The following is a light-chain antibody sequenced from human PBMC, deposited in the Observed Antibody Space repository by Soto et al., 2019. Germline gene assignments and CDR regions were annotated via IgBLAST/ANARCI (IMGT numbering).Light chain of an antibody. CDR3: QQYNIWPIT. CDR2: GAS. CDR1: QSVSSK. Sequence: EIVMTQSPGTLSVSPGERATLSCRASQSVSSKLAWYQQKPGQAPRLLIHGASTRATGVPARFSGSGSGTQFTLTISGLQSDDLAVYFCQQYNIWPITFGQGTRLEIK. V-gene: IGKV3-15*01. J-gene: IGKJ5*01.